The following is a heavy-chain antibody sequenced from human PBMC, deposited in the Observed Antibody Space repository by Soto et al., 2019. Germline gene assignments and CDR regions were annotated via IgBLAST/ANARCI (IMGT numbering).Heavy chain of an antibody. CDR1: GFIFTSYG. Sequence: GGSLRLSSAASGFIFTSYGIHWVRQGPGKGLEREAVVSSDGSNKYYEDYVQDRFTISRDNSKNTLYLQMNSLRVEDTAVYYCSQATSSERPGPFVAWGQEALVTAAS. CDR3: SQATSSERPGPFVA. V-gene: IGHV3-30*03. D-gene: IGHD3-22*01. CDR2: VSSDGSNK. J-gene: IGHJ5*02.